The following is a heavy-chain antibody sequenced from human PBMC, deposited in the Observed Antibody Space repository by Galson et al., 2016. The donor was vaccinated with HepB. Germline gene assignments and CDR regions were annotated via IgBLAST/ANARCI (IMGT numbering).Heavy chain of an antibody. J-gene: IGHJ4*02. CDR3: ARKGRLIAAAGYFDY. CDR2: MSYDGSQK. D-gene: IGHD6-13*01. V-gene: IGHV3-30-3*01. Sequence: SLRLSCAASEFTFSSYAMHWVRQAPGKGLEWVAVMSYDGSQKYYADSVKGRFTISRDNSKNTLYLQMDSLRAEDTALYYCARKGRLIAAAGYFDYWGQGTLVTVSS. CDR1: EFTFSSYA.